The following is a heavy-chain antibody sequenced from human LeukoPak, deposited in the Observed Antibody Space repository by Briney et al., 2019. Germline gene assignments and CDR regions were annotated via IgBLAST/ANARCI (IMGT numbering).Heavy chain of an antibody. V-gene: IGHV3-9*01. Sequence: GRSLRLSCAASGFTFDNYAMHWVRQAPGKGLEWVSGISWNSGSIGYADSVKGRFTISRDNAKNSLYLQMNSLRAEDTAFYYCAKEGYSYSFDYWGQGTLVTVSS. CDR1: GFTFDNYA. D-gene: IGHD5-18*01. CDR2: ISWNSGSI. J-gene: IGHJ4*02. CDR3: AKEGYSYSFDY.